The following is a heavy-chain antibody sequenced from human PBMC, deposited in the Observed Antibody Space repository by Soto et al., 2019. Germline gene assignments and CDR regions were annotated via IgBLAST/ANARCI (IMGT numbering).Heavy chain of an antibody. V-gene: IGHV4-59*08. Sequence: SETLSLTCTVSGGSISSYYWSWIRQPPGKGLEWIGYIYYSGSTNYNPSLKSRVTISVGTSKNQFSLRLSSVTAADTAVYYCARLEGLATISYYFDFWGQGAQVTVSS. CDR3: ARLEGLATISYYFDF. CDR2: IYYSGST. CDR1: GGSISSYY. J-gene: IGHJ4*02. D-gene: IGHD3-9*01.